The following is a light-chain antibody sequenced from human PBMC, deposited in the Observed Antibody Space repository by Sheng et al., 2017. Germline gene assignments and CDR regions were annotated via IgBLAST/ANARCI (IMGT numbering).Light chain of an antibody. J-gene: IGLJ2*01. V-gene: IGLV2-11*01. Sequence: QSALTQPRSVSGSPGQSVTISCTGTSSDVAWYQQRPGRAPKLMIYDVTKRPSGVPDRFSASKSGNTASLTISGLRAEDEADYYCFSCAGTYSHPIEFGGGTTLTVL. CDR3: FSCAGTYSHPIE. CDR1: SSDV. CDR2: DVT.